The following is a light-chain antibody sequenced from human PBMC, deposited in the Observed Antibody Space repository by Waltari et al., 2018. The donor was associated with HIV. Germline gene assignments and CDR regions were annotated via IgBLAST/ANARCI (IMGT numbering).Light chain of an antibody. CDR3: QSYDTSLSGSGV. CDR1: SSNIGAGYD. Sequence: QSVLTQPPSVSGAPGQRVTLSCTGSSSNIGAGYDVHWYQQLPGTAPRVLIYGNSNRPSGVPDRFSGSKSDTSASLAITGLQAEDEADYYCQSYDTSLSGSGVFGGGTKLTVL. J-gene: IGLJ2*01. V-gene: IGLV1-40*01. CDR2: GNS.